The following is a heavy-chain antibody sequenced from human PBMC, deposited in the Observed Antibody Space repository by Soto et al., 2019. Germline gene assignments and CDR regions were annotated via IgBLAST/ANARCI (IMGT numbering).Heavy chain of an antibody. CDR1: GGTFSSYA. J-gene: IGHJ4*02. CDR2: IIPIFGTA. Sequence: QVQLVQSGAEVKKPGSSVKVSCKASGGTFSSYAISWVRQAPGQGLEWMGGIIPIFGTANYAQKFQGRVTSTSDEPTGTGSMELSSLGSEETAGYYCASGGKDAYNRYYFDYWGQGTLVTVSS. CDR3: ASGGKDAYNRYYFDY. V-gene: IGHV1-69*05. D-gene: IGHD1-1*01.